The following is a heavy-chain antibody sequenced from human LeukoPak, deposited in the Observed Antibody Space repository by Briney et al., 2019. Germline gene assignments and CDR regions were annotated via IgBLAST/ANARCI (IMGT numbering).Heavy chain of an antibody. V-gene: IGHV3-23*01. Sequence: GSLRLSCAASGLTVTTLAMTWVRQAPGKGLEWVSVIGESDGRTYYADSVKGRFTISRDESKNTLYLQKSSLRAEDTAVYYCAKGPTDSCWEKLHDWGQGTLVTVSS. CDR3: AKGPTDSCWEKLHD. CDR2: IGESDGRT. J-gene: IGHJ4*02. CDR1: GLTVTTLA. D-gene: IGHD1-26*01.